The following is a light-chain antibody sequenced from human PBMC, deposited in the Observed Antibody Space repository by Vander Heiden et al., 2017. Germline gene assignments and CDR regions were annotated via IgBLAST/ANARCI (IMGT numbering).Light chain of an antibody. CDR1: QSVSSSY. J-gene: IGKJ2*01. CDR3: QQYGSSPGT. Sequence: EIVLTQSPATLSLSPGERATLSCRASQSVSSSYLAWYQQKPGQAPRLLIYGAASSATGIPDRFSSSGSGTDFTLTISRLEPEDFAVYYCQQYGSSPGTFGQGTKLEIK. V-gene: IGKV3-20*01. CDR2: GAA.